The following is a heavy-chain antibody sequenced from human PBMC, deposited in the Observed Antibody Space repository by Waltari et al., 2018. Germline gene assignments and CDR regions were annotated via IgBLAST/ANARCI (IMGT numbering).Heavy chain of an antibody. J-gene: IGHJ4*02. CDR2: INHSGST. D-gene: IGHD5-18*01. CDR3: ASEYGYTGGFDY. V-gene: IGHV4-34*01. Sequence: QVQLQQWGAGLLKPSETLSLTCAVYGGSFSGYYWSWIRQPPGKGLEWIGEINHSGSTNYNPSLKSRVTISVDTSKNQCSLKLSSVTAAETAVYYCASEYGYTGGFDYWGQGTLVTVSS. CDR1: GGSFSGYY.